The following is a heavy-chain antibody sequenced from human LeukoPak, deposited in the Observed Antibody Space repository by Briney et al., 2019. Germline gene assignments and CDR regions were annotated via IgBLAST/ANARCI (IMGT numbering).Heavy chain of an antibody. V-gene: IGHV4-39*01. CDR2: IYYTGST. Sequence: SETLSLTCTVSGGSISSSNYYWGWIRQPPGEGLEWIGSIYYTGSTYYNPSLKSRVTISVDTSKNQFSLKLSSVTAADTAVYYCARLVEIGRGRYYFDYWGQGTLVTVSS. CDR1: GGSISSSNYY. J-gene: IGHJ4*02. D-gene: IGHD5-24*01. CDR3: ARLVEIGRGRYYFDY.